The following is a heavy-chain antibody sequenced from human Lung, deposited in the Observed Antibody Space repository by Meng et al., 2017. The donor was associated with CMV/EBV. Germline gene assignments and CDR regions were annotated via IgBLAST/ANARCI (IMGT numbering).Heavy chain of an antibody. CDR3: ARDVPRAGGAGSQFDF. V-gene: IGHV1-69*13. CDR2: VVPLFGTA. J-gene: IGHJ4*02. Sequence: SXXVSCKTSGNVFSTFAVSWLRQAPGQGLEWMGGVVPLFGTANYAQKFQGRVTITADASTTTAYMELRSLKSEDTAIYFCARDVPRAGGAGSQFDFWGQGTLVTVSS. D-gene: IGHD6-13*01. CDR1: GNVFSTFA.